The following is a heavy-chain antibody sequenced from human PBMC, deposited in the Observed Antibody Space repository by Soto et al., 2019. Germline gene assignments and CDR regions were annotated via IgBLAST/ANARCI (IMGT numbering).Heavy chain of an antibody. D-gene: IGHD2-15*01. CDR2: MYSSGSS. Sequence: SDTLSLTCAVSGYSISSGYWGWLRQPPGMGLEWIAYMYSSGSSSYNPSLKSRVTISVDTSKNQYSLKVNSATAADTAVYYCAREWSAFDYWRQG. CDR3: AREWSAFDY. V-gene: IGHV4-59*01. J-gene: IGHJ4*02. CDR1: GYSISSGY.